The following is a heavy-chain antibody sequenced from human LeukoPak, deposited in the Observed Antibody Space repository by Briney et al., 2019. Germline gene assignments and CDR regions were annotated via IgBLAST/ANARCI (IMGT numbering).Heavy chain of an antibody. CDR2: ISGSGSTT. CDR3: ARGYCSGGSCHFDS. CDR1: GFTFSYYQ. J-gene: IGHJ4*02. Sequence: PGGSLRLSCAASGFTFSYYQMNWVRQAPGKGLEWISYISGSGSTTSFADSVRGRFTISRDNAKNSMFLQMTSLRAEDTAVYYCARGYCSGGSCHFDSWGQGTLVTVSS. V-gene: IGHV3-48*03. D-gene: IGHD2-15*01.